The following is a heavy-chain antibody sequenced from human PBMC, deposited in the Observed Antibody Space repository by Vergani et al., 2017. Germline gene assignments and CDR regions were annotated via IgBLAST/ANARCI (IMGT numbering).Heavy chain of an antibody. J-gene: IGHJ4*02. CDR3: ARGRSSSGGYFDY. CDR1: GGSISSGDYY. V-gene: IGHV4-30-4*08. Sequence: QVQLQESGPGLVKPSQTLSLTCTVSGGSISSGDYYWSWIRQPPGKGLEWIGYICYSGSTYYNPSLKSRVTILVDTSKNQFSLKLSSVTAADTAVYYCARGRSSSGGYFDYWGQGTLVTVSS. D-gene: IGHD6-13*01. CDR2: ICYSGST.